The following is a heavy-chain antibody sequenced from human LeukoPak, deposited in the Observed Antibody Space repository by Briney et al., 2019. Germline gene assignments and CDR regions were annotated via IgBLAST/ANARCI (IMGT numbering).Heavy chain of an antibody. V-gene: IGHV3-33*08. CDR2: IWYDGSNK. Sequence: GRSLRLSCAASGFTFSGYGMHWVRQAPGKGLEWVAVIWYDGSNKYYADSVKGRFTISRDNSKNTLYLQMNSLRAEDTAVYYCAREGILTGYYRAPIDYWGQGTLVTVSS. J-gene: IGHJ4*02. D-gene: IGHD3-9*01. CDR1: GFTFSGYG. CDR3: AREGILTGYYRAPIDY.